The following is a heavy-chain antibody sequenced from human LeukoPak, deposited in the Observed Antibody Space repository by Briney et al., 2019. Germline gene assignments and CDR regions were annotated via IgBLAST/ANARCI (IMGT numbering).Heavy chain of an antibody. CDR1: GYTFTSYD. D-gene: IGHD2-15*01. J-gene: IGHJ6*02. Sequence: GASVKVSCKASGYTFTSYDINWVRQATGQGLEWMGWMNPNSGNTGYAQKFQGRVTMTRNTSISTAYMELSSLRSEDTAVYYCARVQSPGDTPTSYYYYYGMDVWGQGTTVTVSS. CDR3: ARVQSPGDTPTSYYYYYGMDV. V-gene: IGHV1-8*01. CDR2: MNPNSGNT.